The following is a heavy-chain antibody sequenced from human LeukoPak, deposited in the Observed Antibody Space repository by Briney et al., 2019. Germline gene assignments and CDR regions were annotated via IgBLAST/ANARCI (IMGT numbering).Heavy chain of an antibody. D-gene: IGHD3-3*01. V-gene: IGHV4-39*01. CDR2: IYYSGTT. CDR3: ARHVRFLEWLSSYYFDY. J-gene: IGHJ4*02. Sequence: SETLSLTCTVSGGTISSSSYYWGWIRQPPGKGLEWIGSIYYSGTTYYNPSLKSRVTISVDTSKSQFSLRLTSVTAADAAVYYCARHVRFLEWLSSYYFDYWGQGTLVTVSS. CDR1: GGTISSSSYY.